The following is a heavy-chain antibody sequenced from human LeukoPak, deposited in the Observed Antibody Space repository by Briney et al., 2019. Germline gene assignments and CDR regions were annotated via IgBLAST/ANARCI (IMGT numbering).Heavy chain of an antibody. Sequence: KPSETLSLTCTVSGGSISSYYWSWIRQPPGKGLEWIGYIYYSGSTNYNPSLKSRVTISVDTSKNQFSLKLSSVTAADTAVYYCARVSIAAASRYFDYWGQGTLVTASS. CDR2: IYYSGST. D-gene: IGHD6-13*01. J-gene: IGHJ4*02. CDR3: ARVSIAAASRYFDY. V-gene: IGHV4-59*08. CDR1: GGSISSYY.